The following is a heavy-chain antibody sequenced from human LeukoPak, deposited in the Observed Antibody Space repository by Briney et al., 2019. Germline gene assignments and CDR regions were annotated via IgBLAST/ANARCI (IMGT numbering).Heavy chain of an antibody. CDR1: RFTFSTYA. J-gene: IGHJ4*02. Sequence: GGSLRLSCAASRFTFSTYAMSWVRQPPGKGLEWVSAISGSDGSTYYADSVKGRFTISRDNSKNTLYLQMNSLRAEDTAVYYCAKGSGSSCYSPCDYWGQGILVTVSS. V-gene: IGHV3-23*01. D-gene: IGHD2-15*01. CDR3: AKGSGSSCYSPCDY. CDR2: ISGSDGST.